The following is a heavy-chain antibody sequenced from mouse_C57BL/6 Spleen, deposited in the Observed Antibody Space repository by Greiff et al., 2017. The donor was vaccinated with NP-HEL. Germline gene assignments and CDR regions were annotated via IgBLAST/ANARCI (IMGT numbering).Heavy chain of an antibody. V-gene: IGHV1-80*01. D-gene: IGHD2-3*01. J-gene: IGHJ1*03. Sequence: VQLQQSGAELVKPGASVKISCKASGYAFSSYWMNWVKQRPGKGLEWIGQIYPGDGDTNYNGKFKGKATLTADKSSSTAYMQLSSLTSEDSAVYFCAREGGDGYWYFDVWGTGTTVTVSS. CDR1: GYAFSSYW. CDR3: AREGGDGYWYFDV. CDR2: IYPGDGDT.